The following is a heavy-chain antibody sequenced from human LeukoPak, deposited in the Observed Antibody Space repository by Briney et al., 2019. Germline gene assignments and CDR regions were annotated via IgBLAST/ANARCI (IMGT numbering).Heavy chain of an antibody. CDR1: GYSISSGYY. V-gene: IGHV4-38-2*02. D-gene: IGHD3-22*01. CDR3: ARSSSGYPH. J-gene: IGHJ4*02. CDR2: IYHSGST. Sequence: PSETLSLTCTVSGYSISSGYYRGWIRQPPGKGLEWIGSIYHSGSTYYNPSLKSRVTISVDTSKNQFSLKLSSVTAADTAVYYCARSSSGYPHWGQGTLVTVSS.